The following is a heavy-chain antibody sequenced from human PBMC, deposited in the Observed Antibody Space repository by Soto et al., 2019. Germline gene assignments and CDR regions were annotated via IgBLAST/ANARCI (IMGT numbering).Heavy chain of an antibody. CDR3: ARDGTYNWV. V-gene: IGHV3-66*01. Sequence: EVQLVESGGGLVQPGGSLRLSCAASGFTVSNNHMRWVRQAPGKGLEWVSLIYSGGATYYADSVKGRSTISRDNSKNTLYLQMNSLRAENTAVYYCARDGTYNWVGGQGILVTVSS. D-gene: IGHD1-1*01. J-gene: IGHJ4*02. CDR1: GFTVSNNH. CDR2: IYSGGAT.